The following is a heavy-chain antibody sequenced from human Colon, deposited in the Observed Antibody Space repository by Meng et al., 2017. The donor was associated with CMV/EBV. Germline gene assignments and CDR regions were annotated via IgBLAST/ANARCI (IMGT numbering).Heavy chain of an antibody. J-gene: IGHJ1*01. CDR3: TKETAVGAVYFQH. CDR1: GFIFRNYA. Sequence: CADSGFIFRNYAMHWVRQSPGKGLQWVAIISQDGIIQHYGDAVRGRFTISRDNSNNTLYLQMDSLRSEDSAMYYCTKETAVGAVYFQHWGQGTLVTVSS. D-gene: IGHD1-26*01. V-gene: IGHV3-30-3*01. CDR2: ISQDGIIQ.